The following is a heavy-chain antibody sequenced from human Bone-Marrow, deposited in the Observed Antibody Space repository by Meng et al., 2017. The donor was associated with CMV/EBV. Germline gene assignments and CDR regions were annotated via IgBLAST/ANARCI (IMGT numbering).Heavy chain of an antibody. CDR1: GYTFTAHY. V-gene: IGHV1-2*02. CDR3: ARESDFWSGSVGYYYGMDV. Sequence: ASVKVSCKASGYTFTAHYFHWVRQAPGQGLEWMGWIHPHRGDTNYAQQFQGRVTLTRDTSINTGYMELSSLRSEDTAVYYCARESDFWSGSVGYYYGMDVCGQGTTVTVSS. D-gene: IGHD3-3*01. J-gene: IGHJ6*02. CDR2: IHPHRGDT.